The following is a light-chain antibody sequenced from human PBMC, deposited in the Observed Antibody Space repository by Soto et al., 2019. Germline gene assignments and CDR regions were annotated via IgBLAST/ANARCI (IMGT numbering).Light chain of an antibody. Sequence: EIVLSQSPGTQSLSPGEKATLSCRTSQTLSSRFLAWYQQTPGQAPRLLRYDTSTRAIDIPDRFSGSGSGTDFTLTISRLEPEDFEVYYCQQYGSSPRTFGQGTKVDIK. CDR2: DTS. CDR3: QQYGSSPRT. J-gene: IGKJ1*01. V-gene: IGKV3-20*01. CDR1: QTLSSRF.